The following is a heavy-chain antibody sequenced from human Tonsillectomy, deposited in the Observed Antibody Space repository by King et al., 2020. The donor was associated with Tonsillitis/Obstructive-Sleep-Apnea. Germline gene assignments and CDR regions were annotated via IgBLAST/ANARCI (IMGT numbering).Heavy chain of an antibody. J-gene: IGHJ4*02. V-gene: IGHV3-30*04. CDR3: ASVSTLITGLRRITIFTPVDY. CDR2: ISYDGSNK. Sequence: VQLVESGGGVVQPGRSLRLSCAASGFTFRSYALHWVRQAPGKGLEWVAVISYDGSNKYYADSVKGRFTISRDHSKNTLYLQMNSLRTEDTAVYYCASVSTLITGLRRITIFTPVDYWGQGTLVTVSS. CDR1: GFTFRSYA. D-gene: IGHD3-3*01.